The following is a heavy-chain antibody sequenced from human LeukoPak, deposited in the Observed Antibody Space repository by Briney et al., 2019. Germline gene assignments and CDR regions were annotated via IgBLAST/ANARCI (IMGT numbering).Heavy chain of an antibody. CDR3: AKVVLWFGDLFDY. Sequence: GGSLRLSCAASGFTFSSYGMHWVRQAPGKGLEWVAFIRYDGSNKYYADSVKGRFTISRDNSKNTLYLQMNSLRAEDTAVYYCAKVVLWFGDLFDYWGQGTLVTVPS. CDR1: GFTFSSYG. CDR2: IRYDGSNK. V-gene: IGHV3-30*02. D-gene: IGHD3-10*01. J-gene: IGHJ4*02.